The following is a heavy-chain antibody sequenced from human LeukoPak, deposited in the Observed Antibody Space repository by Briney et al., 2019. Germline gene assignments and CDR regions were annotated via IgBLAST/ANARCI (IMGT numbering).Heavy chain of an antibody. V-gene: IGHV3-64*01. D-gene: IGHD3-3*01. CDR2: ISNGGGST. Sequence: PGGSLRLSCSAYAFTFSSYAMHWVRQAPGKGLEYVSAISNGGGSTHYANSVKVRFTISRDICKNTMYLQMGSQRAADMDVYYCARPYYDIGSAYVYWGQGTLVTVSS. J-gene: IGHJ4*02. CDR3: ARPYYDIGSAYVY. CDR1: AFTFSSYA.